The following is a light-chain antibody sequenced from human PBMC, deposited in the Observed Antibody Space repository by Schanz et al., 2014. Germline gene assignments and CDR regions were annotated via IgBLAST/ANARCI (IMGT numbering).Light chain of an antibody. J-gene: IGLJ3*02. V-gene: IGLV2-8*01. Sequence: QSVLTQPPSASGSPGQSVTISCTGTSSDFGAYNSVSWYQQHPGKAPKVIIYEVTKRPSGVPDRFSGSKSGNTASLTVSGLQAEDEADYYCQSYDSSLSGWVFGGGTKLTVL. CDR3: QSYDSSLSGWV. CDR1: SSDFGAYNS. CDR2: EVT.